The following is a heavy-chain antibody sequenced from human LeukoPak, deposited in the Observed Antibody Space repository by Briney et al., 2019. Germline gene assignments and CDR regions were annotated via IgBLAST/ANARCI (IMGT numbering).Heavy chain of an antibody. J-gene: IGHJ5*02. D-gene: IGHD6-13*01. CDR2: IYYSGST. CDR3: ARIIPGYSSSSNWFDP. Sequence: PSETLSLTCTVSGGSISSSSYYWGWIRQPPGKGLEWIGSIYYSGSTYYNPSLKSRVTISVDTSKNQFSLKLSSVTAADTAVYYCARIIPGYSSSSNWFDPWGQGTLVTVSS. CDR1: GGSISSSSYY. V-gene: IGHV4-39*07.